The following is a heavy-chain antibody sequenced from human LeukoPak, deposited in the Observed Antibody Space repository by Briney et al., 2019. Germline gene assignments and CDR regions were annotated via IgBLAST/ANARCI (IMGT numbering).Heavy chain of an antibody. CDR1: GGSISSYY. CDR2: IYYSGST. D-gene: IGHD5-12*01. J-gene: IGHJ4*02. CDR3: ARVDVDIVATIISD. V-gene: IGHV4-59*01. Sequence: PSETLSLTCTVSGGSISSYYWSWIRQPPGKGLEWIGYIYYSGSTNYNPSLKSRVTISVDTSKNQFSLKLSSVTAADTAVYHCARVDVDIVATIISDWGQGTLVTVSS.